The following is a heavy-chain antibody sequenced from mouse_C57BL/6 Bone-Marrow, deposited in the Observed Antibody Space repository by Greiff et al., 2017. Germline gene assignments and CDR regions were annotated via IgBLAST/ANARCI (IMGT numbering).Heavy chain of an antibody. J-gene: IGHJ4*01. CDR1: GYTFTSYW. D-gene: IGHD1-1*01. CDR2: IHPNSGST. V-gene: IGHV1-64*01. CDR3: AREVVVSYYYAMDY. Sequence: QVQLQQPGAELVKPGASVKLSCKASGYTFTSYWMHWVKQRPGQGLEWIGMIHPNSGSTNYNEKFKSKATLTVDKSSSTAYMQLSSLTSEDSAVYYCAREVVVSYYYAMDYWGQGTSVTVSS.